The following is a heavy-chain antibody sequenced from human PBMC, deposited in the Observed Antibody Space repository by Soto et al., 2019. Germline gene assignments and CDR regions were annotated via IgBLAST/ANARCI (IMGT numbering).Heavy chain of an antibody. CDR3: ARDLKIVGAPNFDY. V-gene: IGHV3-7*05. CDR2: IKQDGSEK. CDR1: VFTFSSYW. D-gene: IGHD1-26*01. Sequence: GGSLRLSCAASVFTFSSYWMSWVRQAPGKGLEWVANIKQDGSEKYYVDSVKGRFTISRDNAKNSLYLQMNSLRAEDTAVYYCARDLKIVGAPNFDYWGQGTLVTVSS. J-gene: IGHJ4*02.